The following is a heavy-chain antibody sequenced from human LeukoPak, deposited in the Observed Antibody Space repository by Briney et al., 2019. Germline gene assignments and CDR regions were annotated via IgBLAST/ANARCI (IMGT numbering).Heavy chain of an antibody. J-gene: IGHJ5*02. V-gene: IGHV3-21*01. D-gene: IGHD1-26*01. CDR1: GFTFSRYT. CDR3: ARDAAMVGATGDNWFDP. CDR2: ISSSSTYI. Sequence: GGALRLSCAASGFTFSRYTMNRVRQAPGKGLECVSSISSSSTYIYHADSLRGRFTISRRDDRNSLYLQVDSLKVEDTAVYYCARDAAMVGATGDNWFDPWGQGTLVTVAS.